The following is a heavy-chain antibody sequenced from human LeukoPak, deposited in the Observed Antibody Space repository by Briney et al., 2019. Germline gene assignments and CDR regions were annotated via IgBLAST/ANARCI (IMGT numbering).Heavy chain of an antibody. Sequence: GGSLRLSCAASGFTFSSHEMNWVRQAPGKGLEWVSYISDSGSPIYYADSVKGRFTVSRDNAKNSLYLQMNSLRAEDTAVYYCATEGYYYGFDIWGQGTMVTVSS. CDR3: ATEGYYYGFDI. J-gene: IGHJ3*02. CDR1: GFTFSSHE. CDR2: ISDSGSPI. V-gene: IGHV3-48*03. D-gene: IGHD3-10*01.